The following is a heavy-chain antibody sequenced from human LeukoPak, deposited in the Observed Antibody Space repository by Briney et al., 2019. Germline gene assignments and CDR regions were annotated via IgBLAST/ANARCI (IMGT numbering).Heavy chain of an antibody. Sequence: GGSLRLSCAASGFTFSSYEMNWVRQAPGKGLEWFSYISSSGSTIYYADSVKGRFTISRDNAKNSLYLQMNSLRAEDTAVYYCSRDTIVVVPAARGPDYWGQGTLVIVSS. J-gene: IGHJ4*02. CDR1: GFTFSSYE. CDR3: SRDTIVVVPAARGPDY. D-gene: IGHD2-2*01. V-gene: IGHV3-48*03. CDR2: ISSSGSTI.